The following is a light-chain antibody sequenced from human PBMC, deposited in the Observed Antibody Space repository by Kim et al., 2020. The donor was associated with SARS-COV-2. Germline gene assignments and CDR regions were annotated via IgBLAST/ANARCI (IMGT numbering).Light chain of an antibody. J-gene: IGLJ1*01. Sequence: SLYPGQSAGITCSGDKLGDKYASWYQQKAGQSPVLVIYQDNKRLAAVPERFSSSNSGNTASLIISGTQAMDEADYYCQAWDSSTYVFGPGTNVTV. V-gene: IGLV3-1*01. CDR1: KLGDKY. CDR3: QAWDSSTYV. CDR2: QDN.